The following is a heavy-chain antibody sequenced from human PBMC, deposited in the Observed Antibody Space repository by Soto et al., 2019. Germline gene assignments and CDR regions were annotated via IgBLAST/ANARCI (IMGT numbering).Heavy chain of an antibody. CDR2: IYYSGST. CDR3: ARGYYDSSGSSPGRFDP. J-gene: IGHJ5*02. V-gene: IGHV4-30-4*01. CDR1: GGSISSGDYY. Sequence: PSETLSLTCTVSGGSISSGDYYWSWIRQPPGKGLEWIGYIYYSGSTYYNPSLKSRVTISVDTSKNQFSLKLSSVTAADTAVYYCARGYYDSSGSSPGRFDPWGQGTLVTVSS. D-gene: IGHD3-22*01.